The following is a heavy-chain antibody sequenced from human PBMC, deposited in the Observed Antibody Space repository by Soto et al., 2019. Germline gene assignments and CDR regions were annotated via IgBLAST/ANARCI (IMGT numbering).Heavy chain of an antibody. V-gene: IGHV1-69*01. J-gene: IGHJ6*02. D-gene: IGHD6-6*01. CDR3: ARRVFVAARPGDYYYYYGMDV. CDR2: IIPIFGTA. CDR1: GGTFSSYA. Sequence: QVQLVQSGAEVKKPGSSVKVSCTASGGTFSSYAISWVRQAPGQGLEWMGGIIPIFGTANYAQKFQGRVTITADESTSTAYMELISLGSEDTAVYYCARRVFVAARPGDYYYYYGMDVWGQGTTVTVAS.